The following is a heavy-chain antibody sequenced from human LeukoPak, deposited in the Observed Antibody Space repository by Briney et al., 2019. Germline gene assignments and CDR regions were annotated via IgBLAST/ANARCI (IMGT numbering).Heavy chain of an antibody. CDR1: GFSLSDFW. J-gene: IGHJ4*02. Sequence: GGSLRLSCAASGFSLSDFWMHWVRQVPGKELVWVALIRIDGNTNVADSVRGRFTISRDNAKNTLYLQMNSLRAEDTAVYYCARIDAYWGQGTLVTVSS. V-gene: IGHV3-74*01. CDR3: ARIDAY. CDR2: IRIDGNT.